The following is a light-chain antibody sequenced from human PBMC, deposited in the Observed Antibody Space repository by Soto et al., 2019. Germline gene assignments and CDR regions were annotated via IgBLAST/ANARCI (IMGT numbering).Light chain of an antibody. Sequence: DIQMTQSPSTLSASVGDRVSISCRASQSISDWLAWYQQKPGKAPKLLIYRASKLDNGVPTRFSRSGSETEITLTISSMQPDDFATYYCQHYKSYPFTFGGGTKVKV. V-gene: IGKV1-5*03. CDR2: RAS. CDR1: QSISDW. CDR3: QHYKSYPFT. J-gene: IGKJ4*01.